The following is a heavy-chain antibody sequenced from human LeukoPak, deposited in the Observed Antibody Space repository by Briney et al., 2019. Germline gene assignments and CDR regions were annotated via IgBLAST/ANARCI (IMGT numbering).Heavy chain of an antibody. CDR1: GGSISSSSYY. D-gene: IGHD2/OR15-2a*01. V-gene: IGHV4-39*01. CDR2: IYYSGST. Sequence: PSETLSLTCTVSGGSISSSSYYWGWIRQPPGKGLEWIGSIYYSGSTYYNPSLKSRVTISVDTSKNQFSLKLSSVTAADTAVYDCANQEYDAFDIWGQGTMVTVSS. J-gene: IGHJ3*02. CDR3: ANQEYDAFDI.